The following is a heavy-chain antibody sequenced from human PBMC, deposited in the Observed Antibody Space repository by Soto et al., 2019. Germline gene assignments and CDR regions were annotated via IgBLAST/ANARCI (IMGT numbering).Heavy chain of an antibody. J-gene: IGHJ5*02. V-gene: IGHV1-2*02. CDR3: ARGGGTILAPLP. CDR2: INPNSGAT. CDR1: GYTSTGYF. D-gene: IGHD3-3*01. Sequence: GASVKVSCKASGYTSTGYFIHWVRQAPGQGLEWMGWINPNSGATKYAQKFQGRVTMTRDTSISTAYMELTLLRSDDTAIYYCARGGGTILAPLPWGEGTLVTVSS.